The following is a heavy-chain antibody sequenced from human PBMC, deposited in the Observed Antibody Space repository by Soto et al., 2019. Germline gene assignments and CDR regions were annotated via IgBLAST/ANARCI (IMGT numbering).Heavy chain of an antibody. J-gene: IGHJ6*02. D-gene: IGHD3-16*01. V-gene: IGHV3-23*01. Sequence: AGGSLRLSCAASGFTFSSNAMSWVRQTPGKGLEWVSTISGSGSSTYYADSVKGRFTISRDNSKNTLYLQMNSLRAEDTAVYYCAKGGDYYYYGMDVWGQGTTVTVSS. CDR2: ISGSGSST. CDR1: GFTFSSNA. CDR3: AKGGDYYYYGMDV.